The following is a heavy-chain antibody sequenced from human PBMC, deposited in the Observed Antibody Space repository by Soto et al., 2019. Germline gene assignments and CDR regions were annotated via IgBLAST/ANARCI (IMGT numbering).Heavy chain of an antibody. V-gene: IGHV3-48*01. CDR3: AKEEYPGFDC. CDR2: ISFSSSTI. J-gene: IGHJ4*02. CDR1: GFTFSSYS. Sequence: GGSLRLSCAASGFTFSSYSMNWVRQAPGKGLEWVSYISFSSSTIYYADSVKGRFTISRDNAKNSLYLQMNSLRAEDTAVYYCAKEEYPGFDCWGQGTLVTVSS.